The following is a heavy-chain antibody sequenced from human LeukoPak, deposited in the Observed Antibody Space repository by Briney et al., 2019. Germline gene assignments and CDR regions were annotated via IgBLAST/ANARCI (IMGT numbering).Heavy chain of an antibody. Sequence: GGSLRLSCAASGFPFHDYTIHWIRQAPGKGLEWVSLINKGGDVTYYADSVEGRFTISRDNSKNTLYLQMNSLRAEDTAVYYCARDSQRWLQLWYFDYWGQGTLVTVSS. CDR1: GFPFHDYT. D-gene: IGHD5-24*01. CDR3: ARDSQRWLQLWYFDY. CDR2: INKGGDVT. V-gene: IGHV3-43*01. J-gene: IGHJ4*02.